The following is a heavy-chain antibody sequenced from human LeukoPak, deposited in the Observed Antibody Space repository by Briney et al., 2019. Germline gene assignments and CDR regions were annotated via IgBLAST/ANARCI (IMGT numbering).Heavy chain of an antibody. CDR2: IRYDGNNK. J-gene: IGHJ4*02. CDR3: AKIEGKYQLANVPDH. V-gene: IGHV3-30*02. CDR1: GFTFSTYG. D-gene: IGHD2-2*01. Sequence: PGGSLRLSCAASGFTFSTYGMHWIRQAPGKGLEWVAFIRYDGNNKYYADFVKGRFTISRDNSKNTLYLHMNSLRTEDTAVYYCAKIEGKYQLANVPDHWGQGTLVTVSS.